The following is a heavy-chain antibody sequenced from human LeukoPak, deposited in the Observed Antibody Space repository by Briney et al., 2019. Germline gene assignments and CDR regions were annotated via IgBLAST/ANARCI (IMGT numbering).Heavy chain of an antibody. CDR1: GYTFTNYG. D-gene: IGHD3-10*01. V-gene: IGHV1-18*01. CDR2: ISAYNGNT. J-gene: IGHJ6*02. Sequence: GASVTVSCKASGYTFTNYGISWVRQAPGHGLEWMGWISAYNGNTNYAQKLQGRVTMTTDTSTSTAYMEVRSLRSDDTAVYYCARDYGSGSYYASYYYGMDVWGQGTTVTVSS. CDR3: ARDYGSGSYYASYYYGMDV.